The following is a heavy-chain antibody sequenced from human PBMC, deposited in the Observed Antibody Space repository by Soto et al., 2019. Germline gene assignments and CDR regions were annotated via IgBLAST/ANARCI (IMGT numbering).Heavy chain of an antibody. CDR1: GFTFSSYA. D-gene: IGHD3-16*01. V-gene: IGHV3-23*01. CDR3: AKDRIMGSTTFWGMDV. Sequence: EVQLLESGGGLVQPGGSLRLSCAASGFTFSSYAMSWVRQAPGKGLEWVSAIIGSGGRTYYADSVKGCFTISRDNSKNTLYLQMNSLRVEDTAVYYCAKDRIMGSTTFWGMDVWGPGTTVTVSS. J-gene: IGHJ6*02. CDR2: IIGSGGRT.